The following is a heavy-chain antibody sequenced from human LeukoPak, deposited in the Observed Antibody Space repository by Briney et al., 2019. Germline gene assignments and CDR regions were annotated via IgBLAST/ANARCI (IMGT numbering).Heavy chain of an antibody. Sequence: ASVKVSCKASGYTFTSYGISWVRQAPGQGLEWMGWISAYNGHTKYAQNLQGRVTMTTATPTSTAYIELRSLRPEDTAVYSCARGIRTGSSGPYYFAYWGQGTLVTVSS. CDR3: ARGIRTGSSGPYYFAY. J-gene: IGHJ4*02. V-gene: IGHV1-18*01. CDR1: GYTFTSYG. CDR2: ISAYNGHT. D-gene: IGHD1-26*01.